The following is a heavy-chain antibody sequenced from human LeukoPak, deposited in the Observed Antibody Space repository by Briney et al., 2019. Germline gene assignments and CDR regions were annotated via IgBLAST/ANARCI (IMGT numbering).Heavy chain of an antibody. Sequence: GGSLRLSCAASGFTFSSYGMHWVRQAPGKGLEWVAVISYDGSNKYYADSVKGRFTISRDNSKNTVYLQMSSLRTEDTAVYYCARAALSSGWKAGINHWGRGTLVTVSS. CDR2: ISYDGSNK. V-gene: IGHV3-30*03. J-gene: IGHJ5*02. CDR1: GFTFSSYG. CDR3: ARAALSSGWKAGINH. D-gene: IGHD6-19*01.